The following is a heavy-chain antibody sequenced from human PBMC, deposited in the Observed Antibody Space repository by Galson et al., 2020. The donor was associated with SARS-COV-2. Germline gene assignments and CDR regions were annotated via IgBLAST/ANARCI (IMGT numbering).Heavy chain of an antibody. CDR2: IKGKGDGGTV. D-gene: IGHD3-22*01. J-gene: IGHJ4*02. V-gene: IGHV3-15*01. Sequence: GGSLRLSCAASGFTFYKAWMSWVRQAPGQGLEWVGRIKGKGDGGTVDYTAPAEGRFTISMDDSQTTLYLQMNSLKTEDTAVYYCTTDPGDSSGYSFGYWGQGTLVTVAS. CDR3: TTDPGDSSGYSFGY. CDR1: GFTFYKAW.